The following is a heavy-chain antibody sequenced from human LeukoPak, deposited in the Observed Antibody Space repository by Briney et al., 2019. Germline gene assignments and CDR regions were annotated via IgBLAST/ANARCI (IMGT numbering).Heavy chain of an antibody. V-gene: IGHV4-30-4*08. CDR3: AATASNWFDP. J-gene: IGHJ5*02. CDR2: IYYSGNT. D-gene: IGHD5-18*01. Sequence: SQTLSLTCTVSGGSISSGDFYWTWIRQPPGKGLEWIGYIYYSGNTYYNPSLKSRVTISVDTSKNQFSLKLSSVTAPDTAVYYCAATASNWFDPWGQGTLVTVSS. CDR1: GGSISSGDFY.